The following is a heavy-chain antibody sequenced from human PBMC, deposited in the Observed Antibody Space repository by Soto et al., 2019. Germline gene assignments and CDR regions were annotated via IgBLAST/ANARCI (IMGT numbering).Heavy chain of an antibody. CDR1: GGTFSSYA. CDR3: ARAYPKYYYDSSGYYPNWFDP. J-gene: IGHJ5*02. Sequence: SVKVSCKASGGTFSSYAISWVRQAPGQGLEWMGGIIPIFGTANYAQKFQGRVTITADESTSTAYMELSSLRSEDTAVYYCARAYPKYYYDSSGYYPNWFDPWGQGTLVTVSS. V-gene: IGHV1-69*13. D-gene: IGHD3-22*01. CDR2: IIPIFGTA.